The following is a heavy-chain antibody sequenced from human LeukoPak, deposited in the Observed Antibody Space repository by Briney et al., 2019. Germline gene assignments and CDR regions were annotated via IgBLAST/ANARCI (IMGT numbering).Heavy chain of an antibody. CDR1: GGTFSIYA. CDR3: ARVYCSRTSCYNWFDP. D-gene: IGHD2-2*01. V-gene: IGHV1-69*04. CDR2: IIPILGIA. J-gene: IGHJ5*02. Sequence: GASVKVSCTASGGTFSIYAISWVRQAPGQGLEWMGRIIPILGIANYAQKFQGRVTITADKSTSTAYMELSSLRSEDTAMYYCARVYCSRTSCYNWFDPWGQGTLVTVSS.